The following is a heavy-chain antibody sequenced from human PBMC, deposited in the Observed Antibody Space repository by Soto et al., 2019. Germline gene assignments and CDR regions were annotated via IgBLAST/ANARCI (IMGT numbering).Heavy chain of an antibody. CDR1: GASIRSNNW. CDR3: ARVYSGSYSDS. D-gene: IGHD1-26*01. J-gene: IGHJ4*02. CDR2: IFHSGST. Sequence: QVQLQESGPGLVKPSGTLSLTCAVSGASIRSNNWWSWVHQPPGKGLEWIGEIFHSGSTNYNPSLKTRLTISVDKSKNQFSLKLSSVTAADTAVYYCARVYSGSYSDSWGRGTLVTVSS. V-gene: IGHV4-4*02.